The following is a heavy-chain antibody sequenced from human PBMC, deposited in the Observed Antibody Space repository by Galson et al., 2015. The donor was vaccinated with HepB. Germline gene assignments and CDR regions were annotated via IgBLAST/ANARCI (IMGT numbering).Heavy chain of an antibody. J-gene: IGHJ6*03. CDR1: GYTFTGYY. CDR2: INPNSGGT. D-gene: IGHD3-22*01. Sequence: SVKVSCKASGYTFTGYYMHWVRQAPGQGLEWMGWINPNSGGTNYAQKFQGRVTMTRDTSISTAYMELSRLRSDDTAVYYCARGPGYYDSSGYYPYYYMDVWGKGTTVTVSS. CDR3: ARGPGYYDSSGYYPYYYMDV. V-gene: IGHV1-2*02.